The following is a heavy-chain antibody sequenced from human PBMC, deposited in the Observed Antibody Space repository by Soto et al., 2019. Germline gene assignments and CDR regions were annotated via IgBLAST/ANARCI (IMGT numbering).Heavy chain of an antibody. CDR2: ISAYNGNT. J-gene: IGHJ6*02. CDR1: GYTFTRYG. V-gene: IGHV1-18*01. CDR3: ARAVSDTAMVRYYYGMDV. D-gene: IGHD5-18*01. Sequence: QVELVQSGAEVKKPGASVKVSCKASGYTFTRYGISWLRQAPGQGLEWMGWISAYNGNTNYAQKLQGRVTMTTDTSTSTAYMELRSLRSDDTAVYYCARAVSDTAMVRYYYGMDVWGQGTTVTVSS.